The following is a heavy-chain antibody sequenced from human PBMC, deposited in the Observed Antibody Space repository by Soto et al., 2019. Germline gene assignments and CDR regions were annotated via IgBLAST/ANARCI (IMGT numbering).Heavy chain of an antibody. Sequence: ASVKVSCKASGYTFTGYYMHWVRQAPGQGLEWMGWINPNSGGTNYAQKFQGWVTMTRDTSISTAYMELSRLRSDDTAVYYCARCGGNGDYYYGMDVWGQGTTVTVSS. CDR3: ARCGGNGDYYYGMDV. D-gene: IGHD2-21*01. V-gene: IGHV1-2*04. CDR2: INPNSGGT. CDR1: GYTFTGYY. J-gene: IGHJ6*02.